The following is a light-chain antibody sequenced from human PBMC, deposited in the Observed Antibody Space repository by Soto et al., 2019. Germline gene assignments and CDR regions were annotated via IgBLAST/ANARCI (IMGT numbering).Light chain of an antibody. V-gene: IGLV2-14*01. CDR2: EVS. CDR3: SSRTTSNPYV. Sequence: QSALPQPASVAGSPGQSITISGTGTSRDIGAYNSVSWYQQHPGKAPKLMIYEVSNRPSGVSNRFSASKSGNTASLTISGLQAEDEAEYYCSSRTTSNPYVFGTGTQRTVL. CDR1: SRDIGAYNS. J-gene: IGLJ1*01.